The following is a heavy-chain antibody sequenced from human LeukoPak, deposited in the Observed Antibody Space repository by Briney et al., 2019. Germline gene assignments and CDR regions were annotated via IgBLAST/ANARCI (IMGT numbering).Heavy chain of an antibody. CDR1: GFTFSSYW. V-gene: IGHV3-7*01. CDR3: ARNGDYFTPDY. J-gene: IGHJ4*02. D-gene: IGHD4-17*01. CDR2: IKQDGSEK. Sequence: PGGSLRLSCAASGFTFSSYWMSWVRQAPGKGLEWVANIKQDGSEKYYVDSVKGRFTISRDYAKNSLYLQMNSLRAEDTAVYYCARNGDYFTPDYWGQGTLVTVSS.